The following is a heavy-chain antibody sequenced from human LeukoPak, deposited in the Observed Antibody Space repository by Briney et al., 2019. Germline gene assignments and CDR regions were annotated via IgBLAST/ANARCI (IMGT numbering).Heavy chain of an antibody. J-gene: IGHJ4*02. Sequence: GGSLRLSCAVSGFTFSSYAMSWVRQAPGKGLECVSSISHDGYRTYYADSVKGRFTISRDDSKTTLSLQMNSLRAEDTAVYYCAKETCCGGDCRGDLDYWGQGTLVTVSS. CDR3: AKETCCGGDCRGDLDY. CDR2: ISHDGYRT. V-gene: IGHV3-23*01. CDR1: GFTFSSYA. D-gene: IGHD2-21*01.